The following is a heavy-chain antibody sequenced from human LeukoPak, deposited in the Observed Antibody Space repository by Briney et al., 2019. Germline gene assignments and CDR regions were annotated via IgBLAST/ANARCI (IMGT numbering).Heavy chain of an antibody. CDR3: TTDREVRNGMDV. CDR2: ISGSGGST. J-gene: IGHJ6*02. Sequence: GGSLRLSCAASGFTFSSYAMSWVRQAPGKGLEWVSAISGSGGSTYYADSVKGRFTISRDNSKNTLYLQMNSLKTEDTAVYYCTTDREVRNGMDVWGQGTTVTVSS. CDR1: GFTFSSYA. V-gene: IGHV3-23*01.